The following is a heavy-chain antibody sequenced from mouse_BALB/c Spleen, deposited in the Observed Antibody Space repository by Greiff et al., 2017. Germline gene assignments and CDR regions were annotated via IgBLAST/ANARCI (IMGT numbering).Heavy chain of an antibody. CDR3: ARGRDYYGSSYPYYFDY. Sequence: EVKVVESGGGLVQPGGSRKLSCAASGFTFSSFGMHWVRQAPEKGLEWVAYISSGSSTIYYADTVKGRFTISRDNPKNTLFLQMTSLRSEDTAMYYCARGRDYYGSSYPYYFDYWGQGTTLTVSS. V-gene: IGHV5-17*02. CDR1: GFTFSSFG. CDR2: ISSGSSTI. D-gene: IGHD1-1*01. J-gene: IGHJ2*01.